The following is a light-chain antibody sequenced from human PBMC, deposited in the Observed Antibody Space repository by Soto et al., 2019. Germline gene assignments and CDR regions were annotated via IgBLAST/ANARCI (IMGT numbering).Light chain of an antibody. Sequence: DIQMTQSPSTLSASVGDRVTITCRASQSISSWLAWYQQKPGKAPKLLIYKASSLESGVPSRFSGSGSGTKFTLTICSLQTDDFATYYCHQFNNYPWTFGQGTKV. CDR2: KAS. J-gene: IGKJ1*01. CDR1: QSISSW. CDR3: HQFNNYPWT. V-gene: IGKV1-5*03.